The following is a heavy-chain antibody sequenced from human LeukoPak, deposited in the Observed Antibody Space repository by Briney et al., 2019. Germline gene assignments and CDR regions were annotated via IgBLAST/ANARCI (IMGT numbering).Heavy chain of an antibody. D-gene: IGHD5-18*01. J-gene: IGHJ6*02. V-gene: IGHV1-69*13. CDR2: IIPIFGTA. Sequence: ASVKVSCKASGGTFSSYAISWVRQAPGQGLEWMGGIIPIFGTANYAQKFQGRVTITADESTSTAYMELSSLRSEDTAVYYCARAGDTAMVPSYYYGMDVWGQGTTVTVSS. CDR3: ARAGDTAMVPSYYYGMDV. CDR1: GGTFSSYA.